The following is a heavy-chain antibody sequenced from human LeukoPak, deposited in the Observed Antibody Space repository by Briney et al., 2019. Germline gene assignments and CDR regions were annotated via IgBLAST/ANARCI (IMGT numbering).Heavy chain of an antibody. V-gene: IGHV3-11*01. CDR1: GFTFSDYY. Sequence: GGSLRLSCAASGFTFSDYYMSWIRQAPGKGRKWGSYLSSSGSTIYYADSVKGRFTISRDNAKNSLYLQMNSLRAEDTAVYYCARGEYSSGWYPPARYFDYWGQGTLVTVSS. CDR2: LSSSGSTI. CDR3: ARGEYSSGWYPPARYFDY. D-gene: IGHD6-19*01. J-gene: IGHJ4*02.